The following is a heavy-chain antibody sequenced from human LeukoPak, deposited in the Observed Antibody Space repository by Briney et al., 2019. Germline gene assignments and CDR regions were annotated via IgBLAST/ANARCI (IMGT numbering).Heavy chain of an antibody. D-gene: IGHD6-13*01. Sequence: PGGSLRLSCAASGFTFSAYGMSWVRQSPRKGLEWVSGVSGADGTTYYADSVKGRFTISRDNSKSTLYLQMNNLRAEDTAVYYCAKDGLPGIAPDHWDYWGQGTLVTVSS. CDR1: GFTFSAYG. V-gene: IGHV3-23*01. J-gene: IGHJ4*02. CDR3: AKDGLPGIAPDHWDY. CDR2: VSGADGTT.